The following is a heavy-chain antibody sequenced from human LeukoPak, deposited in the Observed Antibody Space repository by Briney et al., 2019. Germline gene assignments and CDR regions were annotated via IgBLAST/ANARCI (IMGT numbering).Heavy chain of an antibody. Sequence: GGSLRLSCAASGFTFSSYGMHWVRQATGKGLEWVSAIGTAGDTYYPGSVKGRFTISRENAKNSLYLQMNSLRAGDTAVYYCARDVDYYGMDVWGQGTTVTVSS. CDR2: IGTAGDT. CDR3: ARDVDYYGMDV. J-gene: IGHJ6*02. CDR1: GFTFSSYG. V-gene: IGHV3-13*01.